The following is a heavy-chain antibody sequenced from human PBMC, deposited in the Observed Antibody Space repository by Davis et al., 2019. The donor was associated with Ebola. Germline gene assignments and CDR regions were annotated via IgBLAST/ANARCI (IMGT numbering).Heavy chain of an antibody. D-gene: IGHD1-20*01. CDR2: IYHSGST. CDR3: AGLGITGTDNNYYYYYGMDV. Sequence: SETLSLTCTVSGYSISSGYYWGWIRQPPGKGLEWIGSIYHSGSTYYNPSLKSRVTISVDTSKNQFSLKLSSVTAADTAVYYCAGLGITGTDNNYYYYYGMDVWGQGTTVTVSS. CDR1: GYSISSGYY. J-gene: IGHJ6*02. V-gene: IGHV4-38-2*02.